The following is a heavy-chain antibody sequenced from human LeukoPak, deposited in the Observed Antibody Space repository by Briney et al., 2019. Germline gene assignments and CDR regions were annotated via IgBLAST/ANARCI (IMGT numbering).Heavy chain of an antibody. D-gene: IGHD1-14*01. Sequence: GGSLRLSCAASGFTFSSYAMSWVRQAPGKGLEWVSAISGSGGSTYYADSVKSRFTIYRYNSKNTLYLKMNSLRAEDTAVYYCAKHVTPLLFGMDVWGQGTTVTVSS. CDR1: GFTFSSYA. V-gene: IGHV3-23*01. CDR3: AKHVTPLLFGMDV. J-gene: IGHJ6*02. CDR2: ISGSGGST.